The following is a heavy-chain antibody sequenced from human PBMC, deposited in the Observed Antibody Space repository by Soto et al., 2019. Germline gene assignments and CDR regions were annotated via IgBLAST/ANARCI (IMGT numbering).Heavy chain of an antibody. CDR2: ISAYNGNT. Sequence: ASVKVSCKASGYTFTSYGISWVRQAPGQGLEWMGWISAYNGNTNYAQKLQGRVTMTTDTSTSTAYMELRSLRSDDTAVYYCARATATYGSGSYYNVGWFDPWGQGTLVTVSS. D-gene: IGHD3-10*01. CDR1: GYTFTSYG. CDR3: ARATATYGSGSYYNVGWFDP. J-gene: IGHJ5*02. V-gene: IGHV1-18*01.